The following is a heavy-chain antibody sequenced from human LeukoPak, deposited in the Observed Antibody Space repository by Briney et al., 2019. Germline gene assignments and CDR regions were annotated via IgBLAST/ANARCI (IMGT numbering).Heavy chain of an antibody. V-gene: IGHV3-9*01. Sequence: GGSLRLSCAASGFTFDDYAMPWVRQAPGKGLEWVSGISWNSGSIGYADSVKGRFTISRDNAKNSLYLQMNSLRAEDTALYYCAKGPFWSSQKADAFDIWGQGTMVTVSS. CDR3: AKGPFWSSQKADAFDI. J-gene: IGHJ3*02. CDR2: ISWNSGSI. D-gene: IGHD3-3*01. CDR1: GFTFDDYA.